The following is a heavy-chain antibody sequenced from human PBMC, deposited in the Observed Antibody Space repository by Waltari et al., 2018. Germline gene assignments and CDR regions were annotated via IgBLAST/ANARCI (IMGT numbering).Heavy chain of an antibody. CDR2: IYSSGST. D-gene: IGHD1-7*01. CDR1: NF. CDR3: ATAVGNSHFDN. J-gene: IGHJ4*02. V-gene: IGHV3-53*01. Sequence: NFMSWVRQAPGKGLEWVAFIYSSGSTYYGDAVKGRFTISRDISQNTLFLQMDSLRGEDTAVYYCATAVGNSHFDNWGQGTQVTVSS.